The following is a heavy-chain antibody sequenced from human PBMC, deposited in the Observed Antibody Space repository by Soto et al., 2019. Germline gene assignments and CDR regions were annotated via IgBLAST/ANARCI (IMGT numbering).Heavy chain of an antibody. CDR1: GYTFTSYG. V-gene: IGHV1-18*04. CDR2: ISAYNGNT. J-gene: IGHJ4*02. CDR3: ARRGALTSYYYGYYFDY. Sequence: ASVKVSCQASGYTFTSYGISWVRQAPGQGLEWMGWISAYNGNTNYAQKLQGRVTMTTDTSTSTAYMELRSLTSEDTAVYYCARRGALTSYYYGYYFDYWGQGTLVTVSS. D-gene: IGHD3-9*01.